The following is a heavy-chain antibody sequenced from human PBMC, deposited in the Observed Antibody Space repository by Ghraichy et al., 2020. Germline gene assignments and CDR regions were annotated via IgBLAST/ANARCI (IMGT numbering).Heavy chain of an antibody. CDR2: IWYDGSNK. Sequence: GGSPRLSCAASGFTFSSYGMHWVRQAPGKGLEWVAVIWYDGSNKYYADSVKGRFTISRDNSKNTLYLQMNSLRAEDTAVYYCARDLSSGYTEYYYYGMDVWGQGTTVTVSS. CDR3: ARDLSSGYTEYYYYGMDV. D-gene: IGHD3-22*01. V-gene: IGHV3-33*01. CDR1: GFTFSSYG. J-gene: IGHJ6*02.